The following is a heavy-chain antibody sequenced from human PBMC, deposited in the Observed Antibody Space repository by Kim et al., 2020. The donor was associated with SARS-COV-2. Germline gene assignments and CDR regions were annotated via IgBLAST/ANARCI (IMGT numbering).Heavy chain of an antibody. CDR3: TRGYCSGGSCYEEIDY. CDR2: IRSKAYGGTT. Sequence: GGSLRLSCTASGFTFGDYAMSWVRQAPGKGLEWVGFIRSKAYGGTTEYAASVKGRFTISRDDSKSIAYLQMNSLKTEDTAVYYCTRGYCSGGSCYEEIDYWGQGTLVTVSS. D-gene: IGHD2-15*01. J-gene: IGHJ4*02. V-gene: IGHV3-49*04. CDR1: GFTFGDYA.